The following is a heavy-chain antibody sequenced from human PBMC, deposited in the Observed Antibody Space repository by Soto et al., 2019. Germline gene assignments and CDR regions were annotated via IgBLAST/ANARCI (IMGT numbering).Heavy chain of an antibody. CDR2: ISAYNGNT. V-gene: IGHV1-18*01. D-gene: IGHD2-15*01. J-gene: IGHJ5*02. CDR3: ARATLVVAATVDWFDP. CDR1: GYTFTSYG. Sequence: ASVKVSCKASGYTFTSYGISWVRQAPGQGLEWMGWISAYNGNTNYTQKLQGRVTMTTDTSTSTAYMELRSLRSDDTAVYYCARATLVVAATVDWFDPWGQGTLVTVSS.